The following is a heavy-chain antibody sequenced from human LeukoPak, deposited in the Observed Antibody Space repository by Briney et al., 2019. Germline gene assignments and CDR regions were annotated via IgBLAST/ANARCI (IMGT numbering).Heavy chain of an antibody. CDR2: ISAYNGNT. Sequence: ASEKLSCKASGYTVTSYGISWGRHAPGQGHELMGWISAYNGNTNYAQKLQSRVTMTTDTSTSTAYMELRSLRSDDTAVYYCAREHGDYVRYFDLWGRGTLVTVSS. CDR3: AREHGDYVRYFDL. CDR1: GYTVTSYG. D-gene: IGHD4-17*01. V-gene: IGHV1-18*04. J-gene: IGHJ2*01.